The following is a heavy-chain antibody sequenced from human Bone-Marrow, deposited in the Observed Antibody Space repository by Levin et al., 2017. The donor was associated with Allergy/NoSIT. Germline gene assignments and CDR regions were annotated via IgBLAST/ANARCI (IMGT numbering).Heavy chain of an antibody. CDR3: ATEACTGDICLTKDTFDM. Sequence: PGGSLRLSCAASRFTFSKAWLTWVRQAPGKGLEWVGRIKRKSDGETTDYAAPVKCRFTISRDDSKNILYLQMNSLKTEDTAVYYCATEACTGDICLTKDTFDMWGQGTKVTVSS. V-gene: IGHV3-15*01. CDR1: RFTFSKAW. J-gene: IGHJ3*02. CDR2: IKRKSDGETT. D-gene: IGHD2-8*02.